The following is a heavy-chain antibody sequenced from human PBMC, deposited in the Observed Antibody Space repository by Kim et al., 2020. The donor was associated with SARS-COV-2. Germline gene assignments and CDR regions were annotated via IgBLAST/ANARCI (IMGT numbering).Heavy chain of an antibody. D-gene: IGHD6-19*01. V-gene: IGHV1-3*01. J-gene: IGHJ4*02. CDR1: GYTFTSYA. Sequence: ASVKVSCKASGYTFTSYAMHWVRQAPGQRLEWMGWLNAGNGNTKYSQKFQGRVTITRDTSASTAYMELSSLRSEDTAVYYCARGSSGWSLADYWGQGTLVTVSS. CDR3: ARGSSGWSLADY. CDR2: LNAGNGNT.